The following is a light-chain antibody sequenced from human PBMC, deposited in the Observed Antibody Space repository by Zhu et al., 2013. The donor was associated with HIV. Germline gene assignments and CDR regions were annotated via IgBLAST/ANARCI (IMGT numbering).Light chain of an antibody. V-gene: IGKV3-11*01. Sequence: IVLTQSPATLSLSPGERATLSCRASQSVSSYLAWYQQKPGQAPRLLIYDTSNRATGIPARFSGSGSGTDFTLTISSLEPEDSAVYYCQQYGNSPPYSFGQGARLEIK. J-gene: IGKJ2*03. CDR1: QSVSSY. CDR2: DTS. CDR3: QQYGNSPPYS.